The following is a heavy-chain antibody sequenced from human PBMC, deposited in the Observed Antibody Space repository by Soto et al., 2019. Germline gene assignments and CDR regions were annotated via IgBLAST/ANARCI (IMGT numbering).Heavy chain of an antibody. D-gene: IGHD2-15*01. CDR1: GFTFDDYA. CDR3: AKARRVVAATIDAFDI. CDR2: ISWNSGSI. V-gene: IGHV3-9*01. J-gene: IGHJ3*02. Sequence: SLRLSCAASGFTFDDYAMHWVRQAPGKGLEWVSGISWNSGSIGYADSVKGRFTISRDNAKNSLYLQMNSLRAEDTALYYRAKARRVVAATIDAFDIWGQGTVVTVSS.